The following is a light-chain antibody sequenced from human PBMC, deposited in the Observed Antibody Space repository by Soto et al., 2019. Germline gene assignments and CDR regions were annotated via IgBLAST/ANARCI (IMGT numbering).Light chain of an antibody. CDR3: QQCYNFPYT. V-gene: IGKV1-12*01. Sequence: DIQMTQSPAATSASVGDRVTIACRASQGIGNYLLWFQQKPGKAPKXLIYTTSTLQSGVPSRFRGSGSGTDFTLTISRLKPEDFATDDGQQCYNFPYTFCQGTKVDI. CDR1: QGIGNY. CDR2: TTS. J-gene: IGKJ2*01.